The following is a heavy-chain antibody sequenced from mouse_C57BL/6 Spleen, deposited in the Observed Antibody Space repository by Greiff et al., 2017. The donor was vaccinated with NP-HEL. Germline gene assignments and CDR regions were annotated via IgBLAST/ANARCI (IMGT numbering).Heavy chain of an antibody. Sequence: QVHVKQPGAELVRPGSSVKLSCKASGYTFTSYWMDWVKQRPGQGLEWIGNIYPSDSETHYNQKFKDKATLTVDKSSSTAYMQLSSLTSEDSAVYYCAREAGNYYFDYWGQGTTLTVSS. D-gene: IGHD2-1*01. CDR1: GYTFTSYW. V-gene: IGHV1-61*01. CDR2: IYPSDSET. CDR3: AREAGNYYFDY. J-gene: IGHJ2*01.